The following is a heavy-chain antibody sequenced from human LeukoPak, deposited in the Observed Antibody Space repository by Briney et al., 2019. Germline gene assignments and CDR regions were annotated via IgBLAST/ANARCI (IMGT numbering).Heavy chain of an antibody. D-gene: IGHD3-10*01. CDR3: ARVPALTMVRGVIINPSYFDY. Sequence: GGSLRLSCAASGFTFSSYWMTWVRQAPGKGLEWVANIKQDGSDKYYVDSVKGRFTISRDNAKNSLYLQMNSLRAEDTAVYYCARVPALTMVRGVIINPSYFDYWGQGTLVTVSS. CDR1: GFTFSSYW. V-gene: IGHV3-7*01. CDR2: IKQDGSDK. J-gene: IGHJ4*02.